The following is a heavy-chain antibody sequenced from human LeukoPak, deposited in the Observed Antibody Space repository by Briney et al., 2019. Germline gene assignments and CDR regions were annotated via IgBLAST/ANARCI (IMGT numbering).Heavy chain of an antibody. CDR2: MNPNSGNT. V-gene: IGHV1-8*01. D-gene: IGHD1-26*01. CDR3: ARGPGRELQAFDI. CDR1: GYTFTSYD. Sequence: ASVKVSCKASGYTFTSYDINWVRQATGQGLEWMGWMNPNSGNTNYAQKLQGRVTMTTDTSTSTAYMELRSLRSDDTAVYYCARGPGRELQAFDIWGQGTMVTVSS. J-gene: IGHJ3*02.